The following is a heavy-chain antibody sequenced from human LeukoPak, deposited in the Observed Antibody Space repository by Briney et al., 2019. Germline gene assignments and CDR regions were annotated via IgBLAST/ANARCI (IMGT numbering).Heavy chain of an antibody. CDR1: GGSISSGGYY. V-gene: IGHV4-31*03. CDR3: ARDYYDSSGYYSGLDY. D-gene: IGHD3-22*01. CDR2: IYYSGST. J-gene: IGHJ4*02. Sequence: SQTLSLTCTVSGGSISSGGYYWSWIRQHPGKGLEWIGYIYYSGSTYYNPSPKSRVTISVDTSKNQFSLKLSSVTAADTAVYYCARDYYDSSGYYSGLDYWGQGTLVTVSS.